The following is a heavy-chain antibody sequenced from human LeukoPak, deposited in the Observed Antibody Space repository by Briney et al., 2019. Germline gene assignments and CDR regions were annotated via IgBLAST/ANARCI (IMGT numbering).Heavy chain of an antibody. J-gene: IGHJ3*01. D-gene: IGHD3-9*01. CDR2: IKSRNAGGTT. CDR3: ARDWYHAFDF. V-gene: IGHV3-15*07. CDR1: GFTFTNAW. Sequence: GESLRLSCVASGFTFTNAWMNWVRQAPGKGLEWVGRIKSRNAGGTTDYAAPVNGRFFISRDDSRSMVYLQMNSLKTEDTAVYYCARDWYHAFDFWGHGTMVTVSS.